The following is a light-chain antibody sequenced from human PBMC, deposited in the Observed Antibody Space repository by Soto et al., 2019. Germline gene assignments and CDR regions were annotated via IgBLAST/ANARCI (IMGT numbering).Light chain of an antibody. CDR1: SSNIGSNT. J-gene: IGLJ3*02. CDR2: NNN. CDR3: AAGDDSLNGVV. Sequence: QSVLTQPPSASGTPGQRVIISCSGSSSNIGSNTVNWYQQLPGTAPKLLIYNNNQRPSGVPDRFSGSKSGTSVSLAISGLQSEDEADYYCAAGDDSLNGVVFGGGTQLTVL. V-gene: IGLV1-44*01.